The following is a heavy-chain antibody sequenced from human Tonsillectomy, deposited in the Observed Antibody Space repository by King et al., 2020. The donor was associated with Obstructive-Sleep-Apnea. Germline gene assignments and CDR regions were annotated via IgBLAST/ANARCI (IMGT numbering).Heavy chain of an antibody. V-gene: IGHV4-38-2*02. CDR3: ARDQGYSYGMDV. Sequence: QLQESGTGLVKPSETLSLTCTVSGYSISSGYYLGWIRQPPGKGLEWIGSIYHSGSTYYNPSLKSRVTISVDTAKNQFSLRVGSVTAADTAVYYCARDQGYSYGMDVWGQGTTVTVSS. CDR2: IYHSGST. J-gene: IGHJ6*02. D-gene: IGHD5-18*01. CDR1: GYSISSGYY.